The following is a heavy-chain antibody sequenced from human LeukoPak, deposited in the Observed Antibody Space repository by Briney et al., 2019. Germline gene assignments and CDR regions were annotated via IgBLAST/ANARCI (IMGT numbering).Heavy chain of an antibody. D-gene: IGHD3-10*01. V-gene: IGHV3-23*01. CDR3: EKNPRISIYYYGSGSYCFFDY. CDR1: GFTFSSYA. J-gene: IGHJ4*02. Sequence: PGGSLRLSCAASGFTFSSYAMSWVRQAPGKGLEWVSAISGSGGGTYYADSVKGRFTISRDNSKNTRYLQMNSLRAEDTAVYSCEKNPRISIYYYGSGSYCFFDYWGQGTLVTVSS. CDR2: ISGSGGGT.